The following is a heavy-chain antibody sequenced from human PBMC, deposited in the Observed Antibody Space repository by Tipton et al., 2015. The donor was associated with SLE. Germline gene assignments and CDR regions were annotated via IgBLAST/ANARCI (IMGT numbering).Heavy chain of an antibody. V-gene: IGHV1-2*02. J-gene: IGHJ4*02. CDR2: INPESGVT. D-gene: IGHD6-13*01. CDR1: GFSFTHYY. CDR3: ARGNLWQQLAN. Sequence: QVQLVQSGAGVEKPGASVRVSCEASGFSFTHYYIHWVRQTPGQGLEWMGWINPESGVTNLPQKFRGRVTMTRDTSINTAYMELSRLRSDDTAVYYCARGNLWQQLANWGQGTLVTVSS.